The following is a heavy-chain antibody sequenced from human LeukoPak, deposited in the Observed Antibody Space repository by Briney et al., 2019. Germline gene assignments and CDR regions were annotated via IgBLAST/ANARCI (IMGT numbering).Heavy chain of an antibody. CDR1: GGSISSYY. J-gene: IGHJ3*02. V-gene: IGHV4-59*01. D-gene: IGHD3-9*01. Sequence: PSETLSLTCTVSGGSISSYYWSWIRQPPGKGLEWIGYIYYSGSTNYNPSLKSRVTISVDTSKNQFSLKRSSVTAADTAVYYCARSLSGYDILTGYYSRDAFDIWGQGTMVTVSS. CDR3: ARSLSGYDILTGYYSRDAFDI. CDR2: IYYSGST.